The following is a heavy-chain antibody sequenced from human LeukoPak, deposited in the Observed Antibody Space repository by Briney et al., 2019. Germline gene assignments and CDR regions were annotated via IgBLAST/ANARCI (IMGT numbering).Heavy chain of an antibody. CDR1: GFTVSSNY. Sequence: GGSLRLSCAASGFTVSSNYMSWVRQAPGKGLEWVSVIYSGGSTYYADSVKGRFTISRDNSKNPLYLQMNSLRAEDTAVYYCARDSGSYYYFDYWGQGTLVTVSS. CDR2: IYSGGST. V-gene: IGHV3-66*01. CDR3: ARDSGSYYYFDY. D-gene: IGHD1-26*01. J-gene: IGHJ4*02.